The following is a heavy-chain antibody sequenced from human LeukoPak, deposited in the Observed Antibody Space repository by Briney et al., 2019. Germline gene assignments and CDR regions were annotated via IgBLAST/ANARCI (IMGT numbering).Heavy chain of an antibody. CDR3: ARVEGIAVAGTFDY. J-gene: IGHJ4*02. CDR1: GGTFISYA. Sequence: ASVKVSCKASGGTFISYAISWVGQAPGQGLEWVGRIIPILGIANYAQKFQGRVTITADKSTSTAYMELSSLRSEDTAVYYCARVEGIAVAGTFDYWGQGTLVTVSS. CDR2: IIPILGIA. V-gene: IGHV1-69*04. D-gene: IGHD6-19*01.